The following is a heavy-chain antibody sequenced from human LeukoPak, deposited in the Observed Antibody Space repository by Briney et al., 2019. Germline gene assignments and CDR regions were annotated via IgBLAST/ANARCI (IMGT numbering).Heavy chain of an antibody. Sequence: ASVKVSCKASGYTFTSYGISWVRQAPGQGLEWMGWISAYNGNTNYAQKLQGRVTMTTDTSTSTAYMELRSLRSDDTAVYYCGRYCSSTSCYGGFDYWGQGTLVTVSS. V-gene: IGHV1-18*01. J-gene: IGHJ4*02. CDR2: ISAYNGNT. D-gene: IGHD2-2*01. CDR3: GRYCSSTSCYGGFDY. CDR1: GYTFTSYG.